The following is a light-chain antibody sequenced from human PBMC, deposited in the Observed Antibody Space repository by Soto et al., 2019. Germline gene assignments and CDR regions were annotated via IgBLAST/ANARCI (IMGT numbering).Light chain of an antibody. V-gene: IGKV3D-15*01. CDR2: DIS. CDR1: QSVSSN. Sequence: DIVITQTPATLSVTPGERATLSCRASQSVSSNLAWYQQKPGQAPSLLIYDISARATGIPARFRGSGSGTEFTLTIDSLQSEDFAVYYCQQYNDWPPAFGGGTKVDIK. CDR3: QQYNDWPPA. J-gene: IGKJ4*01.